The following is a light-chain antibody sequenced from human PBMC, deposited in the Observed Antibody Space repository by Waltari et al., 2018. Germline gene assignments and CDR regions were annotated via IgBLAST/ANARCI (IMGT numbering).Light chain of an antibody. V-gene: IGLV3-25*03. CDR2: KDT. CDR1: ALANQF. Sequence: SHELTQPPSVSVSPGQTARIPCSGDALANQFAFWYQQKPGQAPVLVISKDTERTSGIPERFSGSTSGTAVTLTIRGVQAEDEADYYCQSADSSGTLFGGGTRLTVL. CDR3: QSADSSGTL. J-gene: IGLJ3*02.